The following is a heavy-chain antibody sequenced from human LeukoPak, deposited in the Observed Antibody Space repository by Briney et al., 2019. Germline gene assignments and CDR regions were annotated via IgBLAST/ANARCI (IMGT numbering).Heavy chain of an antibody. V-gene: IGHV3-21*04. D-gene: IGHD3-9*01. CDR1: GFTFSSYS. CDR2: ISSSSSYI. CDR3: AKERAVLRYFNWLADENDY. J-gene: IGHJ4*02. Sequence: PGGSLRLSCAASGFTFSSYSMNWVRQAPGKGLEWVSSISSSSSYIYYADSVKGRFTISRDNAKSSLYLQMNSLRAEDTAVYYCAKERAVLRYFNWLADENDYWGQGTLVTVSS.